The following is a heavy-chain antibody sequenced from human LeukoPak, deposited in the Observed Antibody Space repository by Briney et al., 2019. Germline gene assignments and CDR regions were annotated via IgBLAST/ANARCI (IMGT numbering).Heavy chain of an antibody. D-gene: IGHD3-22*01. V-gene: IGHV3-48*01. CDR3: ARDLHFRVYDSSIYYPY. J-gene: IGHJ4*02. Sequence: PGGSLRLSCAASGFIFSSFSMNWVRQAPGKGLEWISYISSSSRTIYYADSVKGRFTISRDNAKHSLYLQMNSLRAEDTAVYYCARDLHFRVYDSSIYYPYWGQGTLVTVSS. CDR2: ISSSSRTI. CDR1: GFIFSSFS.